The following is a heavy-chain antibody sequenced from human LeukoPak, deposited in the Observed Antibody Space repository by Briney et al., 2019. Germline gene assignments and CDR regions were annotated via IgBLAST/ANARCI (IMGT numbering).Heavy chain of an antibody. J-gene: IGHJ4*02. Sequence: TSETLSLTCTVSGGSIRSGSYYWNWIRQPAGKGLEWIGRMYTSGSTNYNPSLKSRVTISVDTSKNQSSLKLSSVTAADTAVYYCARTASGYYLFDYWGQGTLVTVSS. CDR1: GGSIRSGSYY. V-gene: IGHV4-61*02. D-gene: IGHD3-22*01. CDR3: ARTASGYYLFDY. CDR2: MYTSGST.